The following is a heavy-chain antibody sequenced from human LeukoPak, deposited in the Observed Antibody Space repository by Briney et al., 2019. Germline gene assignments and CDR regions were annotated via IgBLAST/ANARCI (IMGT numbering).Heavy chain of an antibody. Sequence: PSETLSLTCAVYGGSFSGYYWSWIRQPPGKGLEWIGEINHSGSTNYNPSLKSRVTISVDTSKNQFSLKLSSVTAADTAVYYCASRSGYSYGRIGLYYFDYWGQGTLVTVSS. CDR1: GGSFSGYY. J-gene: IGHJ4*02. V-gene: IGHV4-34*01. D-gene: IGHD5-18*01. CDR2: INHSGST. CDR3: ASRSGYSYGRIGLYYFDY.